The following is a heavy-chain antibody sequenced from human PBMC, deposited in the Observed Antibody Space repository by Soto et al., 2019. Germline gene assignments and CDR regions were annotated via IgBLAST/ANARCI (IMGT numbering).Heavy chain of an antibody. V-gene: IGHV1-18*01. CDR2: ISGYNGNT. Sequence: ASVKVSCKASGYIFINYGITWVRQAPGQGLEWMGWISGYNGNTNHAQKFRGRVTMTTDTSTSTAYMELRSLGFDDTAVYYCARDEVPAANWLDPWGQGTLVTVSS. CDR1: GYIFINYG. D-gene: IGHD2-2*01. CDR3: ARDEVPAANWLDP. J-gene: IGHJ5*02.